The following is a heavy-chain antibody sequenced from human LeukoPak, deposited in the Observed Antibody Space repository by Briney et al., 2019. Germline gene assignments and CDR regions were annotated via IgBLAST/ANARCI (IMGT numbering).Heavy chain of an antibody. V-gene: IGHV5-51*01. D-gene: IGHD2-2*01. CDR3: ARASLGFCSSTSCYDFAFDI. CDR2: IYPGDCDT. CDR1: GYSFTSYW. J-gene: IGHJ3*02. Sequence: GESLKISCKGSGYSFTSYWIGWVRQMPGKGLEWMGIIYPGDCDTRYSPSFQGQVSISADKSISTAYLQWSSLKASDTAMYYCARASLGFCSSTSCYDFAFDIWGQGTMVTVSS.